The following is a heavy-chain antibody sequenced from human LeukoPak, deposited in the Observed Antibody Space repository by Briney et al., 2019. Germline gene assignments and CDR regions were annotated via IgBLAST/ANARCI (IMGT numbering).Heavy chain of an antibody. V-gene: IGHV4-30-2*01. CDR3: ARGNARITMVRGVIIYFDY. CDR1: GGSISSGGYY. Sequence: SQTLSLTCTVSGGSISSGGYYWSWIRQPPGKGLEWIGEINHSGSTNYNPSLKSRVTISVDTSKNQFSLKLSSVTAADTAVYYCARGNARITMVRGVIIYFDYWGQGTLVTVSS. D-gene: IGHD3-10*01. J-gene: IGHJ4*02. CDR2: INHSGST.